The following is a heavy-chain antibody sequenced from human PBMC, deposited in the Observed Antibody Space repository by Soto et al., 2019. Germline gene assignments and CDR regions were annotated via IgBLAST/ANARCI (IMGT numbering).Heavy chain of an antibody. CDR3: VRVKETSGWGAFDY. J-gene: IGHJ4*02. V-gene: IGHV3-74*01. CDR1: GFTFSGFW. D-gene: IGHD6-19*01. CDR2: INGDGCVT. Sequence: EVQLVESGGGLVQPGGSLRLSCTASGFTFSGFWMHWVRQAPGKGLVWVSRINGDGCVTNYADSVNGRFTISRDNAKNTLYLQRNSLRGEDTAVYYCVRVKETSGWGAFDYWGQGTLVTVSS.